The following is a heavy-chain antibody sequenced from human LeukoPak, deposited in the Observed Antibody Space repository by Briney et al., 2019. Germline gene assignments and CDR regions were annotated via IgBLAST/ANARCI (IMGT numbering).Heavy chain of an antibody. J-gene: IGHJ4*02. CDR1: GGTFSSYA. D-gene: IGHD4-17*01. CDR3: ARGIYGDYALGY. Sequence: GASVKVSCKASGGTFSSYAISWVRQAPGQGLEWMGEIIPIFGTANYAQKFQGRVTITTDESTSTAYMELSSLRSEDTAVYYCARGIYGDYALGYWGQGTLVTVSS. CDR2: IIPIFGTA. V-gene: IGHV1-69*05.